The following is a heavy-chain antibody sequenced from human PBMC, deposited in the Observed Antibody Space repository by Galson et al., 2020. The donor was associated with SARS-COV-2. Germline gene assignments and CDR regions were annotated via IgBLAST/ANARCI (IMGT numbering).Heavy chain of an antibody. V-gene: IGHV4-59*01. CDR3: ARDWQQGTFDI. CDR2: MHYSGST. Sequence: SETLSLTCTVSGGSITSYSWSWIRQSPGKGLDWIGQMHYSGSTKYSPYLESRVHISVDTSNNRFSLNLSSVTAADTAIYYCARDWQQGTFDIWGQGTMVTVSS. J-gene: IGHJ3*02. D-gene: IGHD6-13*01. CDR1: GGSITSYS.